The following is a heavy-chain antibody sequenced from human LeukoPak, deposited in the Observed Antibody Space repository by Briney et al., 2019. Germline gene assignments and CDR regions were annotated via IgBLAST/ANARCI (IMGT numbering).Heavy chain of an antibody. J-gene: IGHJ3*02. CDR3: ARGQNYGNGAFDT. V-gene: IGHV1-69*01. CDR2: IIPIFGTA. CDR1: GGTFSSYA. D-gene: IGHD3-10*01. Sequence: SVTVSCTASGGTFSSYAISWARQAPGQGLEWMGGIIPIFGTANYAQKFQGRVTITPDESTSTAYMELSSLRSEDTAVYYCARGQNYGNGAFDTWGQGTTVTVSS.